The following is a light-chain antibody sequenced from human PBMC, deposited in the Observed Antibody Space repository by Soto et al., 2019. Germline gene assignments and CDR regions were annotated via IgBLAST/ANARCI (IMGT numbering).Light chain of an antibody. Sequence: DIVMTQSPFSLPVTPGEPASISSRSSQSLLHNNGYNYLEWYLQKPGQSPQLLIYLGSNRASGVPARFSGSGSGTDFTLKISRVEAEDVGVYYCMQALQTPLTFGGGTKVEIK. CDR3: MQALQTPLT. V-gene: IGKV2-28*01. CDR1: QSLLHNNGYNY. J-gene: IGKJ4*01. CDR2: LGS.